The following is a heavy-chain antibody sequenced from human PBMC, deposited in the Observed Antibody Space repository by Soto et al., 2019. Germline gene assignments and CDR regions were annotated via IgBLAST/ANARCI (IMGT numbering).Heavy chain of an antibody. D-gene: IGHD2-15*01. CDR3: ARLLTQEFDC. CDR1: GFTFSSYA. CDR2: SSNAAST. V-gene: IGHV3-23*01. J-gene: IGHJ4*02. Sequence: EVQLLESGGGLVQPGGTLRLSCAASGFTFSSYAMSWVRQAPGKGLEWVSTSSNAASTNHADSVKGRFTISRDNTKTTLYLQMTSLTAEETAVYYCARLLTQEFDCWGKGTVVTASS.